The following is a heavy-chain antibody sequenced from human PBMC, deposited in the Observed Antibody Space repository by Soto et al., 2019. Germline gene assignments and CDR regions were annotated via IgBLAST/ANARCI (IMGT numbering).Heavy chain of an antibody. Sequence: PSETLSLTCAVYGGSFSGYYWSWIRQPPGKGLEWIGEINHSGSTNYNPSLKSRVTISVDTSKNQFSLKLSSVTAADTAVYYCARETYGDYVNYWGQGTLVTVSS. CDR2: INHSGST. J-gene: IGHJ4*02. V-gene: IGHV4-34*01. CDR1: GGSFSGYY. D-gene: IGHD4-17*01. CDR3: ARETYGDYVNY.